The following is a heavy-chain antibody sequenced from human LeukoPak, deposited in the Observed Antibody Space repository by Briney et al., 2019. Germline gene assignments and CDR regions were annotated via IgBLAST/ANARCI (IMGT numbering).Heavy chain of an antibody. Sequence: SVKVSCKASGGTFSSYAISWVRQAPGQGLEWMGGIIPIFGTASYAQKFQGRVTITTDESTSTAYMELSSLRSEDTAVYYCARDRSYDFWSGYHDSPYYFDYRSQGTLVTVSS. CDR1: GGTFSSYA. J-gene: IGHJ4*02. CDR2: IIPIFGTA. CDR3: ARDRSYDFWSGYHDSPYYFDY. V-gene: IGHV1-69*05. D-gene: IGHD3-3*01.